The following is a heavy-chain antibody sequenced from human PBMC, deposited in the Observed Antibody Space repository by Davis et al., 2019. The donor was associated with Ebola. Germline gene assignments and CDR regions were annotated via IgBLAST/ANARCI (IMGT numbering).Heavy chain of an antibody. CDR2: IYYSGST. CDR3: ASGGTGYYNTVANWYFDL. V-gene: IGHV4-39*07. J-gene: IGHJ2*01. Sequence: PSETLSLTCTVSGGSISSSSYYWGWIRQPPGKGLEWIGSIYYSGSTYYNPSLKSRVTISVDTSKNQFSLKLSSVTAADTAVYYCASGGTGYYNTVANWYFDLWGRGTLVTVSS. CDR1: GGSISSSSYY. D-gene: IGHD3-9*01.